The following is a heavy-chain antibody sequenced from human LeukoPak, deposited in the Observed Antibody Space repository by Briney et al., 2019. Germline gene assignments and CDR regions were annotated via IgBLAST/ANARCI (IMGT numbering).Heavy chain of an antibody. D-gene: IGHD3-22*01. CDR2: IWYDGSNK. V-gene: IGHV3-33*06. CDR1: GFTFSSYG. Sequence: PGGSLRLSCAASGFTFSSYGMHWVRQAPGKGLEWVAVIWYDGSNKYYADSVKGRFTISRDNSKNTPYVQVNSLGTEDTAAYYCAKGSYYDSSGSFYFDYWGQGTLVTVSS. J-gene: IGHJ4*02. CDR3: AKGSYYDSSGSFYFDY.